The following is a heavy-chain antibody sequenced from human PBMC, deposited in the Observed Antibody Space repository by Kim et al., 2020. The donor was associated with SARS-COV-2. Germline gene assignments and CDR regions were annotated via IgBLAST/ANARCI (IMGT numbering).Heavy chain of an antibody. CDR3: ARGEVIRCMRV. J-gene: IGHJ4*02. D-gene: IGHD2-8*01. CDR2: INHSGST. CDR1: GGSFSGYY. Sequence: SETLSLTCAVYGGSFSGYYWSWIRQPPGKGLEWIGEINHSGSTNYNPSLKSRVTISVDTSKNQLSLKMSSVTAADTAVYYCARGEVIRCMRVWGQGTLVT. V-gene: IGHV4-34*01.